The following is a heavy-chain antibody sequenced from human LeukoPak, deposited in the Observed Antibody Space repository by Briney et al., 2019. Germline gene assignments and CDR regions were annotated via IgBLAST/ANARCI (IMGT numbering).Heavy chain of an antibody. V-gene: IGHV4-34*01. CDR3: ARGRYYYDSSGPDAFDI. Sequence: SETLSLTCAVYGGSFSDYHWNWIRQSPGKGLEWIGKINHSGSTYYNPSLKSRVAISVDTSKNQFSLKLSSVTAADTAVYYCARGRYYYDSSGPDAFDIWGQGTMVTVSS. CDR2: INHSGST. J-gene: IGHJ3*02. CDR1: GGSFSDYH. D-gene: IGHD3-22*01.